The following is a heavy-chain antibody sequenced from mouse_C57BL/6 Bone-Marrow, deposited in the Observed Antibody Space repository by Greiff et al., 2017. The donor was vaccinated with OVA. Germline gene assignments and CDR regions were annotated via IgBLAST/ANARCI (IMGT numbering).Heavy chain of an antibody. CDR1: GFTFSSYA. CDR3: ASNWDENAY. V-gene: IGHV5-4*01. J-gene: IGHJ3*01. Sequence: EVQLVESGGGLVKPGGSLKLSCAASGFTFSSYAMSWVRQTPEKRLEWVATISDGGSYTYYPDNVKGRFTISRDNAKNNLYLQMNHLKSEDTAMYYCASNWDENAYWGQGTLVTVSA. CDR2: ISDGGSYT. D-gene: IGHD4-1*02.